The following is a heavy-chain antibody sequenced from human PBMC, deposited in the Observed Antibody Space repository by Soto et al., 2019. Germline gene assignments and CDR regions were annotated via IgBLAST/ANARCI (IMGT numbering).Heavy chain of an antibody. CDR1: GYTFTGYY. CDR3: ARLRLNGY. V-gene: IGHV1-2*02. CDR2: INPNSGGT. Sequence: ASVNVSFKASGYTFTGYYLHWVRPAPGQRLEWMGWINPNSGGTNYAQKFQGRVTMTRDTSISTAYMELSRLRSDDTAVYYCARLRLNGYWGQGTLVTVSS. J-gene: IGHJ4*02. D-gene: IGHD2-8*01.